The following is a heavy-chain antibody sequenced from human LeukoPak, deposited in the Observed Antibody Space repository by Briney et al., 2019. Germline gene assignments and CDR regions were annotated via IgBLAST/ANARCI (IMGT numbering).Heavy chain of an antibody. Sequence: GGSPRLSCAASGFTFSSSWMHWVRQAPGKGLEWAANIKQGGSEKYYMDSVKGRFTISRDNGKNSLYLQMSSLRVEDTAVYYCVSLSSPGWGQGTLVTVSS. CDR2: IKQGGSEK. D-gene: IGHD3-16*02. CDR1: GFTFSSSW. J-gene: IGHJ4*02. CDR3: VSLSSPG. V-gene: IGHV3-7*01.